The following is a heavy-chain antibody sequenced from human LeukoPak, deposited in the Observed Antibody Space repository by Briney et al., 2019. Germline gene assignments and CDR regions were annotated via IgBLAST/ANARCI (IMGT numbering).Heavy chain of an antibody. Sequence: ASVKVSCKASGYTFTSYDINWVRQATGQGLEWMGWMNPNSGNTGYAQKFQGRVTMTRNTSISTAYMELSSLRSEDTAVYYCARALVPTVTHYYGMDVWGQGTTVTVSS. D-gene: IGHD4-17*01. J-gene: IGHJ6*02. CDR2: MNPNSGNT. CDR3: ARALVPTVTHYYGMDV. CDR1: GYTFTSYD. V-gene: IGHV1-8*01.